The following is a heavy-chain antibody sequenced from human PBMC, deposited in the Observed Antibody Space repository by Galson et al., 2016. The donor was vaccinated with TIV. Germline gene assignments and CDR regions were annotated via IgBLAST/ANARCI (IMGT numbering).Heavy chain of an antibody. Sequence: SETLSLTCTVSGASISSGYWSWIRQPPGKGLEWIGYVYEGARSNYNPSLKSRATISVDTSKNQFSLKLSSVTAADTAVYYCARGQGGASGYWGQGTLVTVSS. V-gene: IGHV4-59*01. J-gene: IGHJ4*02. CDR2: VYEGARS. D-gene: IGHD3-16*01. CDR3: ARGQGGASGY. CDR1: GASISSGY.